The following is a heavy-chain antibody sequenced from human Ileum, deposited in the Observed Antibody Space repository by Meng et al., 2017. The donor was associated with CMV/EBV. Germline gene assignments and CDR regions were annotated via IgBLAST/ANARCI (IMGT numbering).Heavy chain of an antibody. Sequence: GESLKISCAASGFIFSGIGMHWVRQAPGRGLEWVAFIAIAGNDVYRDSVKGRFTISRDNSKNMLFLQMNSLRPEDTAMYYCARNPDYCSSTSCYVWYYGMDVWGQGTTVTVSS. CDR3: ARNPDYCSSTSCYVWYYGMDV. CDR2: IAIAGNDV. J-gene: IGHJ6*02. CDR1: GFIFSGIG. V-gene: IGHV3-30*03. D-gene: IGHD2-2*01.